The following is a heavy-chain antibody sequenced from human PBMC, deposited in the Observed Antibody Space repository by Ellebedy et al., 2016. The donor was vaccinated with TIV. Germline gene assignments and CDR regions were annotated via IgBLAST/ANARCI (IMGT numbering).Heavy chain of an antibody. V-gene: IGHV3-53*04. CDR1: GFTFSSYS. Sequence: PGGSLRLSCAASGFTFSSYSMNWVRQAPGKGLEWVSVIYSGGSTYYADSVKGRFTISRHNSKNTLYLQMNSLRAEDTAVYYWAGGGQWLDYYFDYWGQGTLVTVSS. D-gene: IGHD6-19*01. J-gene: IGHJ4*02. CDR3: AGGGQWLDYYFDY. CDR2: IYSGGST.